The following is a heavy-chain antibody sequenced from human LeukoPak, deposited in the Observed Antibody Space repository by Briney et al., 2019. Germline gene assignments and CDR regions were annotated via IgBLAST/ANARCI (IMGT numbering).Heavy chain of an antibody. CDR1: GFTFSNAW. Sequence: GGSLRLSCAASGFTFSNAWMSWVRQAPGKGLEWVGRIKSKTDGGTTDYAAPVKGRFTIPRDDSKNTLYLQMNSLKTEDTAVYYCTTDRMIYATNWAVSWFDPWGQGTLVTVSS. J-gene: IGHJ5*02. CDR3: TTDRMIYATNWAVSWFDP. V-gene: IGHV3-15*01. D-gene: IGHD2-8*01. CDR2: IKSKTDGGTT.